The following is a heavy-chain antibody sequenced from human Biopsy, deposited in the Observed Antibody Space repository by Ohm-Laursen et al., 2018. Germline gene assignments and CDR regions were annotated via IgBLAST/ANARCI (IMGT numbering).Heavy chain of an antibody. V-gene: IGHV4-38-2*01. CDR1: GYSVTNDYY. CDR3: ARVAGGYAYYYGMDV. CDR2: IYYDGIT. D-gene: IGHD5-12*01. J-gene: IGHJ6*02. Sequence: SDTLSLTCAVSGYSVTNDYYWGWIRQPPGKGLEWIGNIYYDGITYYNPSLKSRFAMSVDTSKNQFSLRLTSVTAADTAVYYCARVAGGYAYYYGMDVWGQGTTVMVSS.